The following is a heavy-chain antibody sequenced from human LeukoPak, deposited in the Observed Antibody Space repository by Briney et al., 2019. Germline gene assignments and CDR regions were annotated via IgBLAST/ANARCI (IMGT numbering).Heavy chain of an antibody. CDR3: ARGWYTDAFDI. Sequence: PGGSLRLSCAASGFTFSSYSMNWVRQAPGKGLEWVSSISSSSSYIYYADSVKGRFTISRDNAENSLFLQMNSLRAEDTAVYFCARGWYTDAFDIWGQGTMVTVSS. V-gene: IGHV3-21*01. D-gene: IGHD1-1*01. J-gene: IGHJ3*02. CDR2: ISSSSSYI. CDR1: GFTFSSYS.